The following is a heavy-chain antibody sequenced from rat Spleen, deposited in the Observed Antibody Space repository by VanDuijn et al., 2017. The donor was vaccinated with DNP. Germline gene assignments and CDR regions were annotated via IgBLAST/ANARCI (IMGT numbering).Heavy chain of an antibody. D-gene: IGHD1-2*01. CDR3: ARRGAAISTFAY. CDR2: ISTSGSRT. V-gene: IGHV5-25*01. CDR1: GFTFSNYY. Sequence: EVQLVESGGGLVQPGRSLKLSCAASGFTFSNYYMAWVRQAPKKGLEWVATISTSGSRTYYPDSVKGRFTISRDNAKSSLYLQMNSLKSEDTATYYCARRGAAISTFAYWGQGTLVTVSS. J-gene: IGHJ3*01.